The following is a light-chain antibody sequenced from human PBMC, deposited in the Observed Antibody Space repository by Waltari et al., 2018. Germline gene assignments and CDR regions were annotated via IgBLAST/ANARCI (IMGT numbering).Light chain of an antibody. CDR1: ERLVHTDGNIY. V-gene: IGKV2-30*02. CDR3: MQSTHWPPWT. Sequence: DVVMTQSPLSLPVTLGQPASISCRSSERLVHTDGNIYLHWFQQMPGQSPRRLIYMVSQRDAGVPDRVSGSGSGTDFTLKISRVEAEDVGIYYCMQSTHWPPWTFGQGTKVEIK. J-gene: IGKJ1*01. CDR2: MVS.